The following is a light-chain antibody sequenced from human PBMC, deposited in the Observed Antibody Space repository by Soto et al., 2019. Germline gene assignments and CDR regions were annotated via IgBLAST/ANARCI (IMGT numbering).Light chain of an antibody. Sequence: DIQMTQSPSSVSAAVGDRVTITCRASQDISTWLAWYQQKPGKAPKLLIYAASILQSGVPSRFGGSGSGTDFTLTISSLQPEDFATYYCQQANSFHQTFGGGNKLEIK. CDR3: QQANSFHQT. J-gene: IGKJ4*01. V-gene: IGKV1-12*01. CDR1: QDISTW. CDR2: AAS.